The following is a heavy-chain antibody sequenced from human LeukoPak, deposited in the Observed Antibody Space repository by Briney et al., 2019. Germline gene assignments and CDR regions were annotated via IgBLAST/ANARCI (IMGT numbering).Heavy chain of an antibody. J-gene: IGHJ5*02. CDR3: ARDRCSGGSCYGNWFDP. V-gene: IGHV1-2*02. Sequence: ASVKVSCKASGYTFTDYFIHWVRQAPGQGLEWMGWINPNSGGTNYAQKFQGRVTMTRDTSISTAYMELSRLRSDDTAVYYCARDRCSGGSCYGNWFDPWGQGTLVTVSS. CDR1: GYTFTDYF. D-gene: IGHD2-15*01. CDR2: INPNSGGT.